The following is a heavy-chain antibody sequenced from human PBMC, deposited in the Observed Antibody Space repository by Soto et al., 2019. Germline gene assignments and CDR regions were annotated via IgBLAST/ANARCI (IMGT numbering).Heavy chain of an antibody. CDR2: IYSGGRT. V-gene: IGHV3-66*01. Sequence: PGGSLRLSCAASGVTVSNNYMSWVRQAPGKGLEWVSVIYSGGRTYYADSVKGRFIISRDSSKNTLYLQMNSLRAKDTAVYYCARDTYDDYRGQGTLVTVSS. D-gene: IGHD3-3*01. J-gene: IGHJ4*02. CDR1: GVTVSNNY. CDR3: ARDTYDDY.